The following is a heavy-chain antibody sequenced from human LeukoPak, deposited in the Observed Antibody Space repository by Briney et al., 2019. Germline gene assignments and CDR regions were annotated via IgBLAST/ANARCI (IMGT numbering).Heavy chain of an antibody. Sequence: PSETLSLTCTVSGGSITSDSYYWSWIRQHPGKGLEWIGYIYYTGATDYSPSLKSRVIISLDTSKNQFSLNLSSVTAADTAVYYCSRDATYFYDRSGYYYPYDAFDTWGQGTMVTVSS. V-gene: IGHV4-31*03. D-gene: IGHD3-22*01. CDR1: GGSITSDSYY. J-gene: IGHJ3*02. CDR3: SRDATYFYDRSGYYYPYDAFDT. CDR2: IYYTGAT.